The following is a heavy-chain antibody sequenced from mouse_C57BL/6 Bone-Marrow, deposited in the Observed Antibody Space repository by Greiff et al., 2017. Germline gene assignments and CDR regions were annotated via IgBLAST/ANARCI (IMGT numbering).Heavy chain of an antibody. CDR2: INSDGGST. V-gene: IGHV5-2*03. D-gene: IGHD2-4*01. CDR1: AYEFPSHD. J-gene: IGHJ1*03. Sequence: EVKLVESGGGLVQPGESLKLSCESNAYEFPSHDMSWVRKTPEKRLELVAAINSDGGSTYYPDTMERRFIISRDNTKKTLYLQMSSLRSEDTALYYCARHGDYDYDGDFDVWGTGTTVTVSS. CDR3: ARHGDYDYDGDFDV.